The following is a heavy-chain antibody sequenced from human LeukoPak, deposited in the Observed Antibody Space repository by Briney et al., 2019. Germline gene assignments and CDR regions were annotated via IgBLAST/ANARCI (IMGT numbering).Heavy chain of an antibody. V-gene: IGHV3-23*01. D-gene: IGHD3-10*01. J-gene: IGHJ6*04. CDR1: GFTFSSYA. CDR2: ISGSGGST. Sequence: GGSLRLSCAASGFTFSSYAMSWVRQAPGKGLEWVSAISGSGGSTYYADSVKGRFTISRDNSKNTLYLQMNSLRAEDTAVYYCAKCISAYYYGSGSYAEYYGMDVWGKGTTVTVSS. CDR3: AKCISAYYYGSGSYAEYYGMDV.